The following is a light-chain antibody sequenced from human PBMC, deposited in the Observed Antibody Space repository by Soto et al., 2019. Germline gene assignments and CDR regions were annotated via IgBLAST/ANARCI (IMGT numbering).Light chain of an antibody. V-gene: IGKV1-27*01. Sequence: DIQMTQSPSPLPASVRDRVTITCRASQNINNYLAWYQQRPGKVPKLLIYAASTLQSGVPSRFSGSGSGTDFTLTISSLQPEDVASYYCQKYDIAPRTFGGGTRVEVK. CDR1: QNINNY. CDR2: AAS. J-gene: IGKJ4*01. CDR3: QKYDIAPRT.